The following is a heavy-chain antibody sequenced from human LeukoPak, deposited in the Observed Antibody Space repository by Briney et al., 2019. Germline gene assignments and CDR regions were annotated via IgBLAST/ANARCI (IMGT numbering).Heavy chain of an antibody. CDR1: GYTFTSYC. J-gene: IGHJ4*02. Sequence: ASVEVSCKASGYTFTSYCMHWVRQAPGQGLEWMGIINPSGSSTSYAQKFQGRATMTRDTSTSTVYMELSSLRSEDTAVYYCARVRSGGSCYDYWGQGTLVTVSS. V-gene: IGHV1-46*01. CDR2: INPSGSST. CDR3: ARVRSGGSCYDY. D-gene: IGHD2-15*01.